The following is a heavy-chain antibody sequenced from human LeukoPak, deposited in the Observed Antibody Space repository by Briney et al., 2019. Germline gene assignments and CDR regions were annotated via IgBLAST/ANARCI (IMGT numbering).Heavy chain of an antibody. J-gene: IGHJ4*02. CDR1: GFTFSSYG. CDR2: ISYDGSNK. Sequence: GGSLGLSCAASGFTFSSYGMHWVRQAPGKGLEWVAVISYDGSNKYYADSVKGRFTISRDNSKNTLYLQMNGLRAEDTAVYYCAKDSSGFIDYWGQGTLVTVSS. V-gene: IGHV3-30*18. D-gene: IGHD6-19*01. CDR3: AKDSSGFIDY.